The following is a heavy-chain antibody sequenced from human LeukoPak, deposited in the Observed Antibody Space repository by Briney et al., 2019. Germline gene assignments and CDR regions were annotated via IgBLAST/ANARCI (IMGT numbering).Heavy chain of an antibody. D-gene: IGHD5-18*01. CDR1: GFTVSSNY. J-gene: IGHJ4*02. Sequence: GGSLRLSCAASGFTVSSNYMSWVRQAPGKGLEWVGRIKSKTDGGTTDYAAPVKGRFTISRDDSKNTLYLQMNSLKTEDTAVYYCAREANGYSSGLDYWGQGTLVTVSS. V-gene: IGHV3-15*01. CDR3: AREANGYSSGLDY. CDR2: IKSKTDGGTT.